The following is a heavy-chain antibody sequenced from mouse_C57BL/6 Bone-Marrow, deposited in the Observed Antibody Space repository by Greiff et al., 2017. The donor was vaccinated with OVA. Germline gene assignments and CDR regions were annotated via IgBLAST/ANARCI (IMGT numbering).Heavy chain of an antibody. CDR1: GYTFTSYW. J-gene: IGHJ4*01. V-gene: IGHV1-55*01. CDR2: IYPGSGST. Sequence: QVQLQQSGAELVKPGASVKMSCKASGYTFTSYWITWVKQRPGQGLEWIGDIYPGSGSTNYNEKFKSKATLTVDTSSSTAYMQLSSLTSEDSAVYYCARGGNYYAMDYWGQGTSVTVSS. CDR3: ARGGNYYAMDY.